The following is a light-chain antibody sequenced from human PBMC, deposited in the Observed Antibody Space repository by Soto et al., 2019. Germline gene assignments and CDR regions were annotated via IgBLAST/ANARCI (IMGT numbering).Light chain of an antibody. J-gene: IGKJ5*01. CDR2: GAF. CDR3: QQRNVWPPVT. CDR1: PNVANF. Sequence: EIVLIQSPATLSLSPGERATLSCRASPNVANFVAWYQQKPGQAPRLLIYGAFNRATGIPARFSGSGSGTDFTLTISSLEPEDAAVYYCQQRNVWPPVTFGQGTRLEIK. V-gene: IGKV3-11*01.